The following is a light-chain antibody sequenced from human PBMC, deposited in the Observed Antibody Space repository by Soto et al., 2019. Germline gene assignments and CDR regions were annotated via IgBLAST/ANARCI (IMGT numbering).Light chain of an antibody. CDR2: EVS. V-gene: IGLV2-14*01. CDR3: SSYTSTSTQV. CDR1: SSDVGGYNY. J-gene: IGLJ1*01. Sequence: QSVLTQPASVSGSPGQSITLSCTGTSSDVGGYNYVSWYQQHPGKAPKLMVYEVSYRPSGVSNRFSGSKSGNTASVTISGLQAEDEADYYCSSYTSTSTQVFGTGTKLTVL.